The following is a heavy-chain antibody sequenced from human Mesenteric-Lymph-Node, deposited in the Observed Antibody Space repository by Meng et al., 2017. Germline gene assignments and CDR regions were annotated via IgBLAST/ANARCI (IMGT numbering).Heavy chain of an antibody. CDR1: GGTFSSYA. CDR2: INPNSGGT. CDR3: ARAASGVADY. D-gene: IGHD3-3*01. V-gene: IGHV1-2*06. Sequence: QVQLVQAGAEVKKPGSSVKVSCKASGGTFSSYAISWVRQAPGQGLEWMGRINPNSGGTNYAQKFQGRVTMTRDASISTAYMELSRLRSDDTAVYYCARAASGVADYWGQGTLVTVSS. J-gene: IGHJ4*02.